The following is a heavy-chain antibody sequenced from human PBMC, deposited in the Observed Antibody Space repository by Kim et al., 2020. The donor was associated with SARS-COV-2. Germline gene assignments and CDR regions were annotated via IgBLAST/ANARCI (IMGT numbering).Heavy chain of an antibody. V-gene: IGHV3-21*01. Sequence: SYGESVKGRFTHSRDNAKNSLYLQMNSLRAEDTVLYYWARDGYQAAIVDYWGQGTLVTVSS. CDR3: ARDGYQAAIVDY. J-gene: IGHJ4*02. D-gene: IGHD2-2*02.